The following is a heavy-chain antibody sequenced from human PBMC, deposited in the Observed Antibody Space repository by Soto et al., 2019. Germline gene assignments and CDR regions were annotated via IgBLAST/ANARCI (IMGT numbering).Heavy chain of an antibody. CDR3: ARDTGDGTFDF. CDR2: INAGYGNT. V-gene: IGHV1-3*01. D-gene: IGHD7-27*01. CDR1: GCTFSRYA. J-gene: IGHJ4*02. Sequence: ASVKVSCKASGCTFSRYAMHWVRQAPGQRLEWMGWINAGYGNTKSSQKFQDRVTISRDTSASTAYMELTSLRSEDTAVYYCARDTGDGTFDFWGQGPLVTVSS.